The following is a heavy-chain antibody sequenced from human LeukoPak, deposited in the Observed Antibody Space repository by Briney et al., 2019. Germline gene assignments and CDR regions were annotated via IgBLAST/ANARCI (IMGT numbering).Heavy chain of an antibody. D-gene: IGHD3-22*01. Sequence: SETLSLTCTVSGGSISSYYWSWIRQPPGKGLDWIGYIYTSGSTNYNPSLKSRVTISVDTSKNQFSLKLSSVTAADTAVYYCAREGDSSGYWALWGQGTLVTVSS. CDR1: GGSISSYY. V-gene: IGHV4-4*09. CDR2: IYTSGST. CDR3: AREGDSSGYWAL. J-gene: IGHJ4*02.